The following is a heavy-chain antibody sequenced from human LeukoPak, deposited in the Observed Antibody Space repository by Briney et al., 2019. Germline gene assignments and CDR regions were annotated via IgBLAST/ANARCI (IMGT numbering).Heavy chain of an antibody. CDR3: ATLGFSSGYYYYFDH. Sequence: PSQTLSLTCTVSGGSISSGSYYWSWLRQPAGKGLEWIGRIYTSGSTNYNPSLKSRVTISVDTSKNQFSLKLSSVTAADTAVYYCATLGFSSGYYYYFDHWGQGTLVTVSS. CDR2: IYTSGST. D-gene: IGHD3-22*01. J-gene: IGHJ4*02. V-gene: IGHV4-61*02. CDR1: GGSISSGSYY.